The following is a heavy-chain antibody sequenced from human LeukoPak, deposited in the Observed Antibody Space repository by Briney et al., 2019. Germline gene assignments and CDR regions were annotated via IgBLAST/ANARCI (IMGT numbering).Heavy chain of an antibody. J-gene: IGHJ4*02. CDR1: GYPFSSYY. Sequence: ASVKVSCKASGYPFSSYYMHWVRQAPGQGLEWMGIISPSGDYTRYAQKLQGRVSMTLDTSTSTVYMELNSLESEDTAMYYCARDNSGWSVDYWGQGTLVTVTS. CDR2: ISPSGDYT. CDR3: ARDNSGWSVDY. D-gene: IGHD6-19*01. V-gene: IGHV1-46*04.